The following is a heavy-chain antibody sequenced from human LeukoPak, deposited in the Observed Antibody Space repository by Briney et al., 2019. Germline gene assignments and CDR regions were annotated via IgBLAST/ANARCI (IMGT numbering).Heavy chain of an antibody. Sequence: PSETLSLTCTVSGGSISSYYWSWIRQPPGKGLEWIGYIYYSGSTNYNPSLKSRVTISVDTSKNQFSLKLSSVTAADTAVYYCARHRNYGGNQYYFDYWGQGTLVTVAS. CDR2: IYYSGST. D-gene: IGHD4-23*01. CDR3: ARHRNYGGNQYYFDY. V-gene: IGHV4-59*08. J-gene: IGHJ4*02. CDR1: GGSISSYY.